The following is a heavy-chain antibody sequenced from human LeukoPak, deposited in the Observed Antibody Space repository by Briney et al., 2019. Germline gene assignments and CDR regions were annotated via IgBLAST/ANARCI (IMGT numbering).Heavy chain of an antibody. CDR3: ARHEIVGAPWTWFDP. V-gene: IGHV4-39*01. D-gene: IGHD1-26*01. Sequence: PSETLSLTRTVSGGSISSSSYYWGWIRQPPGKGLEWIGSIYYSGSTYYNPSLKSRVTISVDTSKNQFSLKLSSVTAADTAVYYCARHEIVGAPWTWFDPWGQGTLVTVSS. CDR2: IYYSGST. J-gene: IGHJ5*02. CDR1: GGSISSSSYY.